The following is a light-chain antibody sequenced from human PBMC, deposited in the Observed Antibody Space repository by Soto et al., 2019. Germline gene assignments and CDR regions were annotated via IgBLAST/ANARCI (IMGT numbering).Light chain of an antibody. CDR3: CSYAGSYSYA. J-gene: IGLJ1*01. CDR1: SSDVGGFNY. V-gene: IGLV2-11*01. CDR2: DVN. Sequence: QSVLTQPRSVSGSPGQSVTISCTGTSSDVGGFNYVSWYQQHPGKAPKLMIYDVNKRPSGVPDRFSGSKSGSXAYLTXXGXXAEDEADYYCCSYAGSYSYAFATGTKVTVL.